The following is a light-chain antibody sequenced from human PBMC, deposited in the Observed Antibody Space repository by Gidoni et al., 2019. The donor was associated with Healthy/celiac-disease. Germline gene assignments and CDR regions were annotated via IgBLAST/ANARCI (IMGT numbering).Light chain of an antibody. CDR1: QSISSW. Sequence: DIQMTQSPSTLSASVGDRVTITCRASQSISSWLAWYQQKPGKAPKLLIYDASSLESGVPSRFRGSGSGTEFTLTLRRLQPDDFATYYFQQFNSYSGTFGQGTKVEIK. CDR2: DAS. V-gene: IGKV1-5*01. CDR3: QQFNSYSGT. J-gene: IGKJ1*01.